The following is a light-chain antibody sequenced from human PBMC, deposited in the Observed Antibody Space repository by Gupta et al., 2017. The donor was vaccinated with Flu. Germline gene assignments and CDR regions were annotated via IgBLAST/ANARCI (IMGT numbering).Light chain of an antibody. CDR2: DDS. Sequence: YVLTQPPSVSVAPGQSAKITCGGNKIGAKSVHWYQHKAGQAPVLVVYDDSDRPSVVPERFSPSNSGDTATLTIIEVEAGDEAGYYCQLLINSADKWVFGGGTQLTVL. CDR3: QLLINSADKWV. J-gene: IGLJ3*02. V-gene: IGLV3-21*02. CDR1: KIGAKS.